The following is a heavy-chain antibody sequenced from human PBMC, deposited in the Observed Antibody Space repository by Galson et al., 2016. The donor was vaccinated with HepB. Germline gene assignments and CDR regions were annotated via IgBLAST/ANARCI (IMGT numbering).Heavy chain of an antibody. D-gene: IGHD2-15*01. CDR3: ARGPPVAARTYYYGMDV. CDR2: IYNSGST. J-gene: IGHJ6*02. CDR1: VGSISSGDYY. Sequence: TLSLTCTVSVGSISSGDYYWSWIRQHPGKGLEWIGYIYNSGSTSSNPSLKSRITISVDMSKNQFSLKLNSVTAADTAVYYCARGPPVAARTYYYGMDVWGQWTTVTVSS. V-gene: IGHV4-31*03.